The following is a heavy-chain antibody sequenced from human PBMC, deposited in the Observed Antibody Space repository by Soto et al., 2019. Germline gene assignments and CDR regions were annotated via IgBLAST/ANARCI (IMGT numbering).Heavy chain of an antibody. CDR3: ATGGYIVVVPAYH. CDR1: GFTFSSYA. CDR2: ISGSGGST. V-gene: IGHV3-23*01. Sequence: GGSLRLSCAASGFTFSSYAMSWVRQAPGKGLEWVSAISGSGGSTYYADSVKGRFTISRDNSKNTLYLQMNSLRAEDTAVYYCATGGYIVVVPAYHWGQGTLVTVSS. D-gene: IGHD2-2*01. J-gene: IGHJ5*02.